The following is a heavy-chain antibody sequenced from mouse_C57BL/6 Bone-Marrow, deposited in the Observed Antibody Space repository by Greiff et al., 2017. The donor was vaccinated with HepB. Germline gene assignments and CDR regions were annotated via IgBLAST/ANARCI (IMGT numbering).Heavy chain of an antibody. J-gene: IGHJ1*03. CDR2: IDPSDSYT. CDR3: AICTLYYYGRDWYFDV. Sequence: QVQLQQPGAELVMPGASVKLSCKASGYTFTSYWMHWVKQRPGQGLEWIGEIDPSDSYTNYNQKFKGKSTLTVDKSSSTAYMQLSSLTSEDSAVYYCAICTLYYYGRDWYFDVWGTGTTVTVSS. CDR1: GYTFTSYW. V-gene: IGHV1-69*01. D-gene: IGHD1-1*01.